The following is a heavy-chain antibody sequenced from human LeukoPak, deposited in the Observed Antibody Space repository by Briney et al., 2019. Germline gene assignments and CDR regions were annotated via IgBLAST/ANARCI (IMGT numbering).Heavy chain of an antibody. J-gene: IGHJ5*02. V-gene: IGHV1-2*02. CDR2: INPNSGGT. CDR1: GYTFTGYY. CDR3: ARGPYYYGSGSTSRGFDP. Sequence: ASVKVSCKASGYTFTGYYMHWVRQAPGQGLEWMGWINPNSGGTNYAQKFQGRVTMTRDTSISTAYMELSRLRSDDTAVYYCARGPYYYGSGSTSRGFDPWGQGTLVTVSS. D-gene: IGHD3-10*01.